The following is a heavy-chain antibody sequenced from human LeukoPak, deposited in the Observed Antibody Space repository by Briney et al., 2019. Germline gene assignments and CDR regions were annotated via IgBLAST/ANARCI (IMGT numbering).Heavy chain of an antibody. CDR2: MYNTGST. J-gene: IGHJ6*02. V-gene: IGHV4-59*12. D-gene: IGHD1-26*01. CDR3: ARGATRYYYYGMDV. Sequence: SETLSLTCTVSGGSISSYHWTWMRQAPGKGLEWIGYMYNTGSTNYNPSLKSRVTISAETSKNQFSLKLSSVTAADTAVYYCARGATRYYYYGMDVWGQGTTVTVSS. CDR1: GGSISSYH.